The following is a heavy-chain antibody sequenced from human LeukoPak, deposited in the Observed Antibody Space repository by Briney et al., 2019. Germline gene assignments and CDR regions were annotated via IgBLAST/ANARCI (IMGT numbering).Heavy chain of an antibody. Sequence: ASVKVSCKASGYTFTGYYMHWVRQAPGQGLELMGWINPNSGGTNYAQKFQGRVTMTRDTSISTAYMELSRLRSDDTAVYYCGILAAAVDAFDIWGQGTMVTVSS. CDR1: GYTFTGYY. V-gene: IGHV1-2*02. CDR3: GILAAAVDAFDI. CDR2: INPNSGGT. J-gene: IGHJ3*02. D-gene: IGHD6-13*01.